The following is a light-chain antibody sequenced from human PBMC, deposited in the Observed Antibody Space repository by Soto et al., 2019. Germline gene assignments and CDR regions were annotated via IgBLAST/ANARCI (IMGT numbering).Light chain of an antibody. CDR1: QSISSW. CDR3: QQSYSSPPT. J-gene: IGKJ1*01. V-gene: IGKV1-5*01. CDR2: DVS. Sequence: DIQMTQSPSTLSASVGDRVTITCRASQSISSWLAWYQQKPGKAPKLLIYDVSSLESGVPSRFSGSRSGPDFTLTISSLQPEDFATYYCQQSYSSPPTFGQGTKVDIK.